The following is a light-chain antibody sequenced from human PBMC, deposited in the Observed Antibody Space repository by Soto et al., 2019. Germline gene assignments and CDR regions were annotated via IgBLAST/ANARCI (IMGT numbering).Light chain of an antibody. CDR2: DAS. V-gene: IGKV3-11*01. CDR1: QSVSSY. J-gene: IGKJ1*01. CDR3: QQRSNWLWT. Sequence: EIVLTQSPATLSLSPGERATLSCRASQSVSSYLAWYQQKPGQAPRLLIYDASNRATGILARFSGSGSGTDFTLTISSLEPEDFAVYYCQQRSNWLWTFGQGTKVDIK.